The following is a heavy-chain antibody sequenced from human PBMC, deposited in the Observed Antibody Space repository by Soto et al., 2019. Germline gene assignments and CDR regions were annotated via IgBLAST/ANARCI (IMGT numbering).Heavy chain of an antibody. V-gene: IGHV3-30-3*01. D-gene: IGHD2-21*02. CDR3: ARDGGTVVTYNWFDP. Sequence: GGSLRLSCAASGFTFSSYAMHWVRQAPGKGLEWVAVISYDGSNKYYADSVKGRFTISRDNSKNTLYLQMNSLRAEDTAVYYCARDGGTVVTYNWFDPWGQGTLVTVSS. CDR2: ISYDGSNK. CDR1: GFTFSSYA. J-gene: IGHJ5*02.